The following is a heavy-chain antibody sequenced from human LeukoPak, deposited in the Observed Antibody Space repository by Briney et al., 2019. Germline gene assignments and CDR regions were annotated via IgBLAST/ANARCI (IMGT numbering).Heavy chain of an antibody. J-gene: IGHJ4*02. CDR2: ISGSGGST. V-gene: IGHV3-23*01. D-gene: IGHD3-16*01. CDR3: VKGYYDYVWGSYYFDY. Sequence: PGGSLRLSCGACGFTFSCYAMSWVRQAPGKGLEWVSAISGSGGSTYYADSVKGRVTISTDNTRGTLYLQMNSLRAEDTAVYYCVKGYYDYVWGSYYFDYWGQGTLVTVSS. CDR1: GFTFSCYA.